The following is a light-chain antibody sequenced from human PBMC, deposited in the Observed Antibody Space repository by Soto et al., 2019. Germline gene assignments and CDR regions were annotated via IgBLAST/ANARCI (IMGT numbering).Light chain of an antibody. V-gene: IGLV2-8*01. CDR3: SSYAGSNNLV. J-gene: IGLJ2*01. Sequence: QSALTQPPSASGSHGQSVTISCTGTSSDVGGYDYVSWYQQHPGKAPKLMIYEVSKRPSGVPDRFSGSKFGNTASLTVSGLQAEDETDYYCSSYAGSNNLVFGGGTKLTVL. CDR2: EVS. CDR1: SSDVGGYDY.